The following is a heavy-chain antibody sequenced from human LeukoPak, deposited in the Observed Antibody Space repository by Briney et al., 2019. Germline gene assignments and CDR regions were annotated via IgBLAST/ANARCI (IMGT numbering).Heavy chain of an antibody. D-gene: IGHD6-19*01. CDR2: IYSNGWT. J-gene: IGHJ5*02. V-gene: IGHV4-61*02. Sequence: SETPSVTCTVPGGSISTDISYCSWIRQPARKGLEWIGRIYSNGWTDYNPPLKSRVSISIDTSKNHFSLKMSLATAADTALYYCARGSGWNSFDPWGQGTLVTVSS. CDR3: ARGSGWNSFDP. CDR1: GGSISTDISY.